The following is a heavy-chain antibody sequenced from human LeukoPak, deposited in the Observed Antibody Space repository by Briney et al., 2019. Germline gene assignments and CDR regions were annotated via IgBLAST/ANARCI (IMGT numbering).Heavy chain of an antibody. V-gene: IGHV4-59*01. D-gene: IGHD3-9*01. CDR1: GGSISSYY. CDR3: AGSRRTPISTFDY. CDR2: IYYSGST. Sequence: PSETLSLTCTVSGGSISSYYWSWIRQPPGKGLEWIGYIYYSGSTNYNPSLKSRVTTSVGTSKNQFSLKLSSVTAADTAVYYCAGSRRTPISTFDYWGQGTLVTVSS. J-gene: IGHJ4*02.